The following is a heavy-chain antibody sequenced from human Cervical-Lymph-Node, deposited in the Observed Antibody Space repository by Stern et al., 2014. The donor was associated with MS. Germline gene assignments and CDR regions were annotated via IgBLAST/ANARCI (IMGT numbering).Heavy chain of an antibody. CDR3: ARDPAVLIQGSYYGMYV. CDR2: INPLFDTP. V-gene: IGHV1-69*14. CDR1: GGSFSTFA. Sequence: QVQLVDSGAEVKKPGSSVKVSCKASGGSFSTFAITWVRQAPGQGLECMAGINPLFDTPTFSHKFQGRVNLIADTSTNTVYLELCSRRSDDTAVYYCARDPAVLIQGSYYGMYVWGQGTTVIVS. J-gene: IGHJ6*02. D-gene: IGHD2-21*01.